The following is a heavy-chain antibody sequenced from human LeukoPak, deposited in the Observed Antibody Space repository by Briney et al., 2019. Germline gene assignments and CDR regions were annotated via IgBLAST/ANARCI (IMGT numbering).Heavy chain of an antibody. CDR3: ARDNLYQLLLDYYYYGMDV. CDR1: GFNFDDNA. CDR2: ISWNSDHV. D-gene: IGHD2-2*01. J-gene: IGHJ6*02. Sequence: GGSLRLSCAASGFNFDDNAMHWVRQAPGKGLEWVAGISWNSDHVVYADSVKGRFTISRDNAKYSLYLQMNGLRPDDTAVYYCARDNLYQLLLDYYYYGMDVWGQGTTVTVSS. V-gene: IGHV3-9*01.